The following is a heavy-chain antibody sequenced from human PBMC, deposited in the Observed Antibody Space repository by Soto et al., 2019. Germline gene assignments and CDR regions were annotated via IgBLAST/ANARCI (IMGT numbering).Heavy chain of an antibody. J-gene: IGHJ4*02. Sequence: PGGSLRLSCAASGFTFSSYSMNWVRQAPGKGLEWVSSISSSSSYIYYADSVKGRFTISRDNAKNSLYLQMNSLRAEDTAVYYCARGGNYYGSGSPIDYWGRGTLVTVSS. V-gene: IGHV3-21*01. CDR3: ARGGNYYGSGSPIDY. D-gene: IGHD3-10*01. CDR2: ISSSSSYI. CDR1: GFTFSSYS.